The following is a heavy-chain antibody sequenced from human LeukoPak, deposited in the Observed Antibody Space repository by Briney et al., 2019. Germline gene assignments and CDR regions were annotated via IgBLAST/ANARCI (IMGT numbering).Heavy chain of an antibody. J-gene: IGHJ5*02. D-gene: IGHD3-16*01. V-gene: IGHV4-34*01. CDR1: GGSFSGYY. CDR2: INHSGST. Sequence: SETLSLTCAVYGGSFSGYYWSWIRQPPGKGLEWIGEINHSGSTNYNPSLKSRVTISVDTSKNQFSLKLSSVTAADTAVYYCARAGYSPTRGRFDPWGQGTLVTVSS. CDR3: ARAGYSPTRGRFDP.